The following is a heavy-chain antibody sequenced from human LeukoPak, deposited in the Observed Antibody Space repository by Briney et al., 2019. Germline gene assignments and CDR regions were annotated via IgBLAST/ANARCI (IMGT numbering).Heavy chain of an antibody. Sequence: PGGSLRLSCAASGFTFSSYEMNWVRQAPGKGLEWVSYISSSGSTIYYADSAKGRFTISRDNAKNSLYLQMNSLRAKDTALYYCARDYYDSSGSSWFDPWGQGTLVTVSS. D-gene: IGHD3-22*01. CDR2: ISSSGSTI. V-gene: IGHV3-48*03. CDR1: GFTFSSYE. CDR3: ARDYYDSSGSSWFDP. J-gene: IGHJ5*02.